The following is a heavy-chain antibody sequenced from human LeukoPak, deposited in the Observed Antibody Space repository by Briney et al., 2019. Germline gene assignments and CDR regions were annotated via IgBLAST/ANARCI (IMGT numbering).Heavy chain of an antibody. Sequence: ASVKVSCKASGYTFASYYMHWVRQAPGQGLEWMGVINPSSGSTRYTQKFQGRVSMTRDMSTSTVDMELSSLRFEDTAVYHCARGGTETTAPIDYWGQGTLVTVSS. CDR3: ARGGTETTAPIDY. J-gene: IGHJ4*02. CDR2: INPSSGST. CDR1: GYTFASYY. D-gene: IGHD4-17*01. V-gene: IGHV1-46*01.